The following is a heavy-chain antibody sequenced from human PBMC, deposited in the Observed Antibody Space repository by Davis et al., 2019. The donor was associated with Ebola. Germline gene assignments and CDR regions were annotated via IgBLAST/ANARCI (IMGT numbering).Heavy chain of an antibody. CDR1: GYTFTNYY. V-gene: IGHV1-2*06. CDR3: ARDREAAAAGYYGMDV. J-gene: IGHJ6*04. CDR2: INPNSGGT. D-gene: IGHD6-13*01. Sequence: AASVKVSCKASGYTFTNYYMHWVRQAPGQGLEWMGRINPNSGGTNYAQKFQGRVTMTRDTSISTAYMDLSRLISDDTAVYYCARDREAAAAGYYGMDVWGKGTAVTVSS.